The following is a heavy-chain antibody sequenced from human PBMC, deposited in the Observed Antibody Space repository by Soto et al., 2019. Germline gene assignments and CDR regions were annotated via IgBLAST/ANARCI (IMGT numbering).Heavy chain of an antibody. CDR3: ARLIGNSWLDS. CDR2: TYYRSKWFN. CDR1: GDSVSTNSAT. V-gene: IGHV6-1*01. D-gene: IGHD2-8*01. Sequence: QVQLQQSGPGLVKPSQTLSLTCAISGDSVSTNSATWDWIRQSPSRGLEWLGRTYYRSKWFNDHAVSGKVRIGITPDTSNNHFALQLKSVTPDDTAVCDCARLIGNSWLDSWGQGTLVTVSS. J-gene: IGHJ5*01.